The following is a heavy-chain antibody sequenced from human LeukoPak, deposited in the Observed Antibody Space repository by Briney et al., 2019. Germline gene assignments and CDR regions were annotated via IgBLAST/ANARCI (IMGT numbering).Heavy chain of an antibody. CDR2: IRNDGTNI. D-gene: IGHD6-19*01. CDR1: GFTFSNYG. Sequence: PGGSLRLSCAASGFTFSNYGVHWVREAPGKGLEWVAFIRNDGTNIYYADSVKGRFTISRDNSKDTLYLQMNSLRAEDTAVYYCARVPRRGWDGLGYWGQGTLVTVSS. J-gene: IGHJ4*02. V-gene: IGHV3-30*02. CDR3: ARVPRRGWDGLGY.